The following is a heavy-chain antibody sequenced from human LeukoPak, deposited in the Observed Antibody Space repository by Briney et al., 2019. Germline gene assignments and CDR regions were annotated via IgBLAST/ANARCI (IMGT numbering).Heavy chain of an antibody. V-gene: IGHV1-2*02. Sequence: ASVKVSCKASGYTFTGYYMHWVRQAPGQGLEWMGWINPNSGGTNYAQKFQGRVTMTRDTSISTAYMELGRLRSDDTAVYYCARVTSFGELPFDYWGQGTLVTVSS. J-gene: IGHJ4*02. CDR2: INPNSGGT. D-gene: IGHD3-10*01. CDR3: ARVTSFGELPFDY. CDR1: GYTFTGYY.